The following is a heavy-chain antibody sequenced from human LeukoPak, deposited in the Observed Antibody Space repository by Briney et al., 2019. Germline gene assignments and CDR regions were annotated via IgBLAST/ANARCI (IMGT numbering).Heavy chain of an antibody. CDR3: ARGRDYCSSTSCSWDY. V-gene: IGHV4-34*01. D-gene: IGHD2-2*01. Sequence: SETLSLTCAVYGGSFSGYYWSWIRQPPGKGLEWIGEINHSGGTNYNPSLKSRVTISVDMSRNQFSLKLSSVTAADTAVYYCARGRDYCSSTSCSWDYWGQGTLVTVSS. CDR1: GGSFSGYY. J-gene: IGHJ4*02. CDR2: INHSGGT.